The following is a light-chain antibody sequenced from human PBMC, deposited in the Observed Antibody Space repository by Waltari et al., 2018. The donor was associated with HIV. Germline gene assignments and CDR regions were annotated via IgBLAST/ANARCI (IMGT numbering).Light chain of an antibody. Sequence: QSALTQPPSASGSPGQSVTISCTGTSSHVGGYNYVSWYQQHPGNAPKLIIYEVTERPSGVPDRFSGSKSGNTASLTVSGLQAEDEADYYCSSYAGSNKLVFGGGTKLTVV. V-gene: IGLV2-8*01. J-gene: IGLJ2*01. CDR1: SSHVGGYNY. CDR3: SSYAGSNKLV. CDR2: EVT.